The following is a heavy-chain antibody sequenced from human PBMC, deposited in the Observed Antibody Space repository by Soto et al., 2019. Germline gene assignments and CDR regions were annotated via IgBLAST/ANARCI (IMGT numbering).Heavy chain of an antibody. J-gene: IGHJ4*02. D-gene: IGHD3-3*01. CDR3: ATSHYDFWSGYYNY. Sequence: AAPVKVPCEASGYTFANYCINLVRQALGQGLEWMGWISAYNGNTNYAQKLQGRVTMTTHTSTSTAYMELRSLRSDDTAVYYCATSHYDFWSGYYNYWGQGTLVTVSS. V-gene: IGHV1-18*01. CDR1: GYTFANYC. CDR2: ISAYNGNT.